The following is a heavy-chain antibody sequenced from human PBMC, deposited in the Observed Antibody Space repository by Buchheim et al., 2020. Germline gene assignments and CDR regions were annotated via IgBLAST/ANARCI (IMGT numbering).Heavy chain of an antibody. CDR1: GFSLSTSGVG. Sequence: QITLKESGPTLVKPTQTLTLTCTFSGFSLSTSGVGVGWIRQPPGKALEWLALIYWNDDKRYSPSLKSRLTITKETSKNQVVLTMTNMDPVDTATYYCAHKGASSWYGIGLIYFDYWGQGTL. D-gene: IGHD6-13*01. CDR3: AHKGASSWYGIGLIYFDY. CDR2: IYWNDDK. J-gene: IGHJ4*02. V-gene: IGHV2-5*01.